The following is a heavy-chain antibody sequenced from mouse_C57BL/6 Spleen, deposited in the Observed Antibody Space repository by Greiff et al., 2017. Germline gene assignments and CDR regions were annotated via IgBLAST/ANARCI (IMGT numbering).Heavy chain of an antibody. V-gene: IGHV5-17*01. Sequence: EVKLMESGGGLVKPGGSLKLSCAASGFTFSDYGMHWVRQAPEKGLEWVAYISSGSSTIYYADTVKGRFTISRDNAKNTLFLQMTSLRSEDTAMYYCARRPGYWYFDVWGTGTTVTVSS. CDR2: ISSGSSTI. CDR3: ARRPGYWYFDV. J-gene: IGHJ1*03. CDR1: GFTFSDYG.